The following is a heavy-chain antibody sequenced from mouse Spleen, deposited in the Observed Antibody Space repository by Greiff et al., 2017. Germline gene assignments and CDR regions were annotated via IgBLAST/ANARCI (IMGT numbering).Heavy chain of an antibody. D-gene: IGHD2-1*01. Sequence: VQLQQSGAELARPGASVKLSCKASGYTFTSYGISWVKQRTGQGLEWIGEIYPRSGNTYYNEKFKGKATLTADKSSSTAYMELRSLTSEDSAVYFCAREGDYGNYEAYWGQGTLVTVSA. J-gene: IGHJ3*01. CDR1: GYTFTSYG. V-gene: IGHV1-81*01. CDR2: IYPRSGNT. CDR3: AREGDYGNYEAY.